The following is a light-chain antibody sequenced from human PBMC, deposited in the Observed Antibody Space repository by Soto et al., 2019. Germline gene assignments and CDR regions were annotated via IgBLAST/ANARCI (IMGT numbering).Light chain of an antibody. CDR1: QSVNRN. CDR3: QQYNNWPPYT. J-gene: IGKJ2*01. V-gene: IGKV3-15*01. Sequence: EIVMTQSPATLSVSPGESATLSCRASQSVNRNLAWYQQKPGQAPRLLIYGASTGATGIPARFSGSGFGTEFTLTISSLQSEDFAVYYCQQYNNWPPYTVGQGTKVDIK. CDR2: GAS.